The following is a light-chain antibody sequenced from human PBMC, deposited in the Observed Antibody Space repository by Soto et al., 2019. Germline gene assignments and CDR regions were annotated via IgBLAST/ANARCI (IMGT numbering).Light chain of an antibody. J-gene: IGKJ4*01. V-gene: IGKV3-15*01. Sequence: EIVMTQYPATLSVSPGERATLSCRASQSVSSNLAWYQQKPGQAPRLLIYGPSTMATGIPARISGSGSGTEFTLTISSLQSEDFAVYYCQQYNNWPPLTFGGGTKVEIK. CDR1: QSVSSN. CDR3: QQYNNWPPLT. CDR2: GPS.